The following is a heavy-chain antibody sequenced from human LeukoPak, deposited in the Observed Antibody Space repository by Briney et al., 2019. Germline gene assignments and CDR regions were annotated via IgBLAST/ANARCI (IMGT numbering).Heavy chain of an antibody. CDR2: IYYSGST. D-gene: IGHD2-15*01. CDR3: ARFAGVVAAYYFDY. CDR1: GGSITSHS. V-gene: IGHV4-59*11. Sequence: PSETLSLTCNVSGGSITSHSWNWIRQPPGKGLEWIGYIYYSGSTNYNPSLKSRVTISVDTSKNQFSLKLSSVTAADTAVYYCARFAGVVAAYYFDYWGQGTLVTVSS. J-gene: IGHJ4*02.